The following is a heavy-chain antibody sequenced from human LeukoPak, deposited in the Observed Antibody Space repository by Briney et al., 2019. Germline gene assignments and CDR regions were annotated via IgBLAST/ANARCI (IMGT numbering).Heavy chain of an antibody. Sequence: RSGGSLRFSCAASGFTFRNYWRHWFRQAPGKGLFWVSRINSNGGTTSYADSVKGRFTISRDNAKNTLYLQMNSLRAEDTAVYYCASQYYYDTSGHYRERDYWGQGILVTVSS. CDR3: ASQYYYDTSGHYRERDY. CDR1: GFTFRNYW. V-gene: IGHV3-74*01. CDR2: INSNGGTT. D-gene: IGHD3-22*01. J-gene: IGHJ4*02.